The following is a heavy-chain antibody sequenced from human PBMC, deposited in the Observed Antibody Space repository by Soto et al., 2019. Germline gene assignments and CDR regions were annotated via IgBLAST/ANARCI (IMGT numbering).Heavy chain of an antibody. Sequence: QVQLQESGPGLVKPSQTLSLTCTVSGGSISSGGYYWSWIRQHPGKGLEWIGYIYYSGSTYYNPSLKSRVTISVDTSKNQFSLKLSSVTAADTAVYYCARGQIQLWFPWFDPWGQGTLVTVSS. CDR1: GGSISSGGYY. V-gene: IGHV4-31*03. D-gene: IGHD5-18*01. CDR2: IYYSGST. CDR3: ARGQIQLWFPWFDP. J-gene: IGHJ5*02.